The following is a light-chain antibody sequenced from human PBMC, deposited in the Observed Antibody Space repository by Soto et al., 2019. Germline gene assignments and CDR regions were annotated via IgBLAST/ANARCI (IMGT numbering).Light chain of an antibody. J-gene: IGKJ5*01. V-gene: IGKV3-11*01. Sequence: EIVWTQSPGTLCLSPWERATLSCRASQSVSNNYLAWYQQKPGQAPRLLIYGAFNRATGIPARFSGSGSGTDFTLTISSLEPEDSAVYYCQQRNVWPPVTFGQGTRLEIK. CDR3: QQRNVWPPVT. CDR1: QSVSNNY. CDR2: GAF.